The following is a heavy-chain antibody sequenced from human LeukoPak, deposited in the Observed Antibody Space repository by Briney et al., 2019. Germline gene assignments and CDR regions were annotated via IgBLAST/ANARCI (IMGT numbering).Heavy chain of an antibody. CDR1: GFTFSSYS. Sequence: GGSLRLSCAASGFTFSSYSMNWVRQAPGEGLEWVSYISSSSSTIYYADSVKGRFTISRDNAKNPLYLQMNSLRAEDTAVYYCARREYANWGQGTLVTVSS. J-gene: IGHJ4*02. V-gene: IGHV3-48*01. D-gene: IGHD2/OR15-2a*01. CDR3: ARREYAN. CDR2: ISSSSSTI.